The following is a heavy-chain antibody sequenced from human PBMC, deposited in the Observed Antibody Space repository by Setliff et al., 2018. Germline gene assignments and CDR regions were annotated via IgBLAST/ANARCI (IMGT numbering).Heavy chain of an antibody. CDR3: ARDITREPYTGGFYHFDP. Sequence: SETLSLTCTVSGASITTGSYSWSRIRQSAGKGLEWVGRISGSGSATYNPSLKSRVSIFIDASNNQVSLDLSSVTAADSAVYYCARDITREPYTGGFYHFDPWGQGALVTVSS. J-gene: IGHJ5*02. D-gene: IGHD3-16*01. V-gene: IGHV4-61*02. CDR2: ISGSGSA. CDR1: GASITTGSYS.